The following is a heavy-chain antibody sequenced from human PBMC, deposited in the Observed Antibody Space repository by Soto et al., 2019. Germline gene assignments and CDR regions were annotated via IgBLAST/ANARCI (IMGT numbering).Heavy chain of an antibody. Sequence: EVQVVESGGGLVQPGGSLRLSCSFTFSMYSMSWVRQAPGKGLEWVASISSGGSYIKYADSVKGRFTISRDNAKNSVSLQMKSLRVDDTAVYFCTRDQGGSYDSWFDPWGQGTLVTVSS. J-gene: IGHJ5*02. CDR2: ISSGGSYI. D-gene: IGHD1-26*01. V-gene: IGHV3-21*01. CDR1: FTFSMYS. CDR3: TRDQGGSYDSWFDP.